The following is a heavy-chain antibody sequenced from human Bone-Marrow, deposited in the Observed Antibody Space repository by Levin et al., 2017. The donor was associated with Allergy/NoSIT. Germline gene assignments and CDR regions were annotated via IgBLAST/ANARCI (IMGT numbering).Heavy chain of an antibody. CDR1: FFTFYSFF. D-gene: IGHD6-19*01. CDR3: AKGIIIAVPIAIRGDALDM. CDR2: LLFPRPRI. V-gene: IGHV3-9*01. J-gene: IGHJ3*02. Sequence: SLLLSFSSFFFTFYSFFFYCVWYSPCPFLSFFSVLLFPRPRIGYADSVKGRFTISRDNAKNSVYLEMNSLREEDTALYYCAKGIIIAVPIAIRGDALDMWGQGTMVTVSS.